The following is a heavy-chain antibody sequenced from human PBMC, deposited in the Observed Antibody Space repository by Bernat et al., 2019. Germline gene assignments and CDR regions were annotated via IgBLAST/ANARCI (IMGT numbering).Heavy chain of an antibody. CDR2: IYPGDSDT. Sequence: EVQLVQSGAEVKKPGESLRISCKGSGYSFTSYWISWVRQMPGKGLEWMGIIYPGDSDTKYSPPFQGQVTISADKSITTAYLQWSSLKASDTAMYYCARLSDYDTRGSDFDYWGQGTLVTVSS. D-gene: IGHD3-22*01. CDR3: ARLSDYDTRGSDFDY. CDR1: GYSFTSYW. V-gene: IGHV5-51*01. J-gene: IGHJ4*02.